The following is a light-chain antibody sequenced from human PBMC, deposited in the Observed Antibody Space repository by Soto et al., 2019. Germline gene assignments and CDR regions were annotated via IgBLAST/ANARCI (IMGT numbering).Light chain of an antibody. CDR3: GTWESSLSAGV. CDR1: SSNIGNNY. J-gene: IGLJ1*01. V-gene: IGLV1-51*01. Sequence: SVLTQPPSVSAAPGQKVTISCSGSSSNIGNNYVSWYQQLPGTAPKLLIYDNNKRPSGIPDRFSGSKSGTSATLGITGLQTGDEADHYCGTWESSLSAGVFGTGTKVTVL. CDR2: DNN.